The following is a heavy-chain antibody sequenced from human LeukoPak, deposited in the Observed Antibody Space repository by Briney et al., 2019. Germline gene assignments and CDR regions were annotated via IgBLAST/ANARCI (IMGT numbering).Heavy chain of an antibody. V-gene: IGHV4-34*01. D-gene: IGHD6-6*01. CDR1: GGSFSGYY. Sequence: SETLSLTCAVYGGSFSGYYWGWIRQPPGKGLEWIGSIYYSGSTYYNPSLKSRVTMSVDTSKNQFSLKLSSVTAADTAVYYCARVARRMDDAFDIWGQGTMVTVSS. CDR3: ARVARRMDDAFDI. CDR2: IYYSGST. J-gene: IGHJ3*02.